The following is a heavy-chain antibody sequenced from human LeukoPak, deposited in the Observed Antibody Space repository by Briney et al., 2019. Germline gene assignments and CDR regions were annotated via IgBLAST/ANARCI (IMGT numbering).Heavy chain of an antibody. CDR3: ARAAGGKNSATRYYFDY. D-gene: IGHD1-26*01. Sequence: PGGSLRLSCATSGFTFSAYSMIWVRQTPGKGLECLSYITSSSDSIHYADSVRGRFTVSRDNAKNSLYLQMNSLRAEDTAVYYCARAAGGKNSATRYYFDYWGQGTLVTVSS. V-gene: IGHV3-48*01. CDR1: GFTFSAYS. CDR2: ITSSSDSI. J-gene: IGHJ4*02.